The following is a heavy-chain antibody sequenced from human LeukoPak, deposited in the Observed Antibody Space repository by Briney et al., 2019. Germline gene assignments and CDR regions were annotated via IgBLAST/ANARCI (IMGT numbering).Heavy chain of an antibody. CDR3: AKAGCGGDCYYFDY. Sequence: GGSLRLSCAASGFTFSSYGMSWVRQAPGKGLEWVSVISGSGGSTYYADSVKGRFTISRDNSKNTLYLQMDSLRAEDTAVYYCAKAGCGGDCYYFDYWGQGTLVTVSS. CDR2: ISGSGGST. CDR1: GFTFSSYG. D-gene: IGHD2-21*02. V-gene: IGHV3-23*01. J-gene: IGHJ4*02.